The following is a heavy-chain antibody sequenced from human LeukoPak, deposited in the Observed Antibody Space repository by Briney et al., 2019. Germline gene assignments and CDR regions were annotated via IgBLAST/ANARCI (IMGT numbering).Heavy chain of an antibody. J-gene: IGHJ4*02. CDR2: INHSGST. V-gene: IGHV4-34*01. CDR1: GGSFSGYY. CDR3: ARYSNYAYIDY. D-gene: IGHD4-11*01. Sequence: SETLSLTCAVYGGSFSGYYWSWIRQPPGKGLEWIGEINHSGSTNYNPSLKSRVTISVDTSKNQFSLKRSSVTAADTAVYYCARYSNYAYIDYWGQGTLVTVSS.